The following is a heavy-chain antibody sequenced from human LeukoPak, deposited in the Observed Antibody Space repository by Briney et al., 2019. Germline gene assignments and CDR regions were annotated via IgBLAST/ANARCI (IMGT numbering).Heavy chain of an antibody. V-gene: IGHV4-59*01. J-gene: IGHJ4*02. CDR2: IYYSGST. CDR3: AKYNSSNWYVVDY. Sequence: SETLSLTCTVSGGSISSYYWTWIRQPPGKGLEWIGYIYYSGSTNYNPSLKSRVTISVDTSKNQFSLKLSSVTAADTAVYYCAKYNSSNWYVVDYWGQGTLVTVSS. CDR1: GGSISSYY. D-gene: IGHD6-13*01.